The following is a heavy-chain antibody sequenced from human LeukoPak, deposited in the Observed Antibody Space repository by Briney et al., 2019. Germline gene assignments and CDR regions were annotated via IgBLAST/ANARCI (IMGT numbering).Heavy chain of an antibody. Sequence: PGGSLRLSCAASGFTFSSDWMHWVRQAPGKGLGWVSRINSDGSSTRYADSVKGRFTISRDNAKNTLYLQMNSLRAEDTAVYYCARENWGSSFDYWGQGTLVTVSS. V-gene: IGHV3-74*01. CDR2: INSDGSST. J-gene: IGHJ4*02. D-gene: IGHD7-27*01. CDR3: ARENWGSSFDY. CDR1: GFTFSSDW.